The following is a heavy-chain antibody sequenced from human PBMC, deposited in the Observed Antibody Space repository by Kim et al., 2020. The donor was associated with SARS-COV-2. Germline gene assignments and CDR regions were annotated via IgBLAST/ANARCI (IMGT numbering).Heavy chain of an antibody. Sequence: KGRFTITRDNAKNSLYLQMNGLRAEDTAVYDCARAGGLTYYYGMDVWGQGTTVTISS. V-gene: IGHV3-11*06. J-gene: IGHJ6*02. CDR3: ARAGGLTYYYGMDV. D-gene: IGHD3-9*01.